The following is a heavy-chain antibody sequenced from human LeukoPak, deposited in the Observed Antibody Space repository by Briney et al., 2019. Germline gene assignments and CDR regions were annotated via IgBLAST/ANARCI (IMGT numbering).Heavy chain of an antibody. CDR2: IKEDGSEK. J-gene: IGHJ6*03. Sequence: PGGSLRLSCAASGFTFSSYWMSWVRQAPGTGLEWVANIKEDGSEKYYVDSVKGRVTISRDNAKNLLYLQMNSLRAEDTAVYYCARDYGGSGTYDYYYYMDVWGKGTTVTVSS. CDR1: GFTFSSYW. D-gene: IGHD3-10*01. V-gene: IGHV3-7*01. CDR3: ARDYGGSGTYDYYYYMDV.